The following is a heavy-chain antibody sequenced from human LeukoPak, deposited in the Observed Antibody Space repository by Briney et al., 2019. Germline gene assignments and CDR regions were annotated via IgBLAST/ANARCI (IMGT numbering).Heavy chain of an antibody. J-gene: IGHJ6*03. CDR2: TYTSGST. D-gene: IGHD5-18*01. V-gene: IGHV4-4*07. Sequence: SETLSLTSTVSGGSISTYYWSWIRHHPGKGLEWIGRTYTSGSTNYNPSLKGRVTMTVDTSKNQFSLKLSSVSAADTAVYYCAREGYGYSYYYYYYMDVWGKRTTVTISS. CDR1: GGSISTYY. CDR3: AREGYGYSYYYYYYMDV.